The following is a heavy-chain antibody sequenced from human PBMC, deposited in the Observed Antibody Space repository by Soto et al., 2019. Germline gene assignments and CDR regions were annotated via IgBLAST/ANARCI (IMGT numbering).Heavy chain of an antibody. CDR1: GGTFSSYT. D-gene: IGHD6-19*01. Sequence: QVQLVQSGAEVKKPGSSVKVSCKASGGTFSSYTISWVRQAPGQGLEWMGRIIPILGIANYAQKFQGRVTSTADKSTSTAYMELSSLRSEDTAVYYCATGEQWLATALSLDYWGQGTLVTVSS. CDR3: ATGEQWLATALSLDY. V-gene: IGHV1-69*02. J-gene: IGHJ4*02. CDR2: IIPILGIA.